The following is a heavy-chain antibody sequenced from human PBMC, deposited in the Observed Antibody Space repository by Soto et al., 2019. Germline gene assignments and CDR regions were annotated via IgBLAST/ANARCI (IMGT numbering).Heavy chain of an antibody. J-gene: IGHJ6*02. D-gene: IGHD3-9*01. V-gene: IGHV3-53*01. Sequence: PGGSLRLSCAASGFTVSSNYMSWVRQAPGKGLEWVSVIYSGGSTYYADSVKGRFTISRDNSKNTLYLQMNSLRAEDTAVYYCAREMGAYDILTGYYHYYYGMDVWGQGTTVTVSS. CDR2: IYSGGST. CDR3: AREMGAYDILTGYYHYYYGMDV. CDR1: GFTVSSNY.